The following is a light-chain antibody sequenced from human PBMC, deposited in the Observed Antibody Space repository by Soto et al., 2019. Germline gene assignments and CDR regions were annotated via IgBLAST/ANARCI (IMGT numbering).Light chain of an antibody. CDR3: QQYGISPFT. V-gene: IGKV3-20*01. CDR2: GVS. CDR1: QSVSSGY. Sequence: EIVLTQSPGTLSLSPGERATLSCRASQSVSSGYLAWYQQKPGQAPRLLIYGVSSRATGIPDRFGGSGSGTDFTLIITTVEPEDVAFYYCQQYGISPFTFGGGTKVEI. J-gene: IGKJ4*01.